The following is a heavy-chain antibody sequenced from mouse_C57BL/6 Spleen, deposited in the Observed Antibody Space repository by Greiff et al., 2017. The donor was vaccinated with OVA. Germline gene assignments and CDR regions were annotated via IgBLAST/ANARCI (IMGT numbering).Heavy chain of an antibody. J-gene: IGHJ4*01. V-gene: IGHV5-17*01. CDR1: GFTFSDYG. CDR3: AREGTTFFYYAMDY. CDR2: ISSGSSTI. Sequence: EVQLVESGGGLVKPGGSLKLSCAASGFTFSDYGMHWVRQAPEKGLEWVAYISSGSSTIYYADTVKGRFTISRDNAKNTLFLQMTSLRSEDTAMYYCAREGTTFFYYAMDYWGQGTSVTVSS. D-gene: IGHD2-14*01.